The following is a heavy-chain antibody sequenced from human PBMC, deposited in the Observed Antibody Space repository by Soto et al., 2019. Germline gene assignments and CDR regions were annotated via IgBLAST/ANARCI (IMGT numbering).Heavy chain of an antibody. J-gene: IGHJ6*02. D-gene: IGHD2-15*01. V-gene: IGHV3-15*01. CDR1: GFTFSNAW. CDR3: TRQGRYCTSSSCSDYHRYGLDL. Sequence: GGSLRLSCAASGFTFSNAWMSWVRQAPGKGLEWVGRIKSKTDGGTTDYAAPVKGRFTISRDDSKNTLYLQMNSLKTEDTAVYFCTRQGRYCTSSSCSDYHRYGLDLCGQGTTVTVYS. CDR2: IKSKTDGGTT.